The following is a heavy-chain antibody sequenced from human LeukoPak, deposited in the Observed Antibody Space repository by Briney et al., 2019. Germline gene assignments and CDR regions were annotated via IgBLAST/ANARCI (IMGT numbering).Heavy chain of an antibody. Sequence: ASVKVSCKASGYSFINYDITWVRQAPGQGLEWMGWISAQHGQTEYAPNSQDRVTMTTDTYTNTAYMELRSLRSDDTAVYYCAGSLGYCTSNVCYLKYWGQGTLVTVSS. CDR2: ISAQHGQT. CDR3: AGSLGYCTSNVCYLKY. V-gene: IGHV1-18*01. CDR1: GYSFINYD. D-gene: IGHD2-8*01. J-gene: IGHJ4*02.